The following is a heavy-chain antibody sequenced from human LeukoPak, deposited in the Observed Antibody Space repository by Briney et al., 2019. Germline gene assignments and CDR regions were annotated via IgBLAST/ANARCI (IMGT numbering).Heavy chain of an antibody. CDR2: INTDTGNP. D-gene: IGHD1-20*01. V-gene: IGHV7-4-1*02. CDR1: GYTFTDYP. CDR3: ARAGLTGSKVAFDV. J-gene: IGHJ3*01. Sequence: GASVKVSCKASGYTFTDYPMNWVRQAPGQGLEWMGWINTDTGNPTYAQGFTVHYVFSSDTSVSTAYLQIISLKAEDTAVYYCARAGLTGSKVAFDVWGQGTMVTVSS.